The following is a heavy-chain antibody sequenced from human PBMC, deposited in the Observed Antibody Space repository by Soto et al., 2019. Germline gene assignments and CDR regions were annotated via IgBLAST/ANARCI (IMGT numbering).Heavy chain of an antibody. CDR3: ARDPTIFGVVQNYGMDV. CDR2: ISAYNGYT. CDR1: GYTFTTFG. D-gene: IGHD3-3*01. V-gene: IGHV1-18*01. J-gene: IGHJ6*02. Sequence: QVQLVQSGAEVKKPGASVKVSCKASGYTFTTFGISWVRQAPGQGLELMGWISAYNGYTNYAQKLQGRVTMTTDTSTRTDYMELRSLRSDDTAVYYCARDPTIFGVVQNYGMDVWGQGTTVTVSS.